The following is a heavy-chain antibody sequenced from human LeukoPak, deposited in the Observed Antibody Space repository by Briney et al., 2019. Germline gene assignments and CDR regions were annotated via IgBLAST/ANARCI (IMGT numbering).Heavy chain of an antibody. CDR2: ISGSGGNT. J-gene: IGHJ4*02. V-gene: IGHV3-23*01. Sequence: LSGGSLRLSCAASGFTFSTYAMSWVRQTPGKGLEWVSGISGSGGNTYHADSVKGRFTISRDNSKNTLYLQMKSLRAEDTAVYYCARLAWLDRSFDYWGQGTLLTVSS. D-gene: IGHD6-19*01. CDR1: GFTFSTYA. CDR3: ARLAWLDRSFDY.